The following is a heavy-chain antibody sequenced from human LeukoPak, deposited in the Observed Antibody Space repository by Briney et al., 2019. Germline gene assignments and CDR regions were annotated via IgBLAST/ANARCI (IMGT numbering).Heavy chain of an antibody. CDR2: IYYSGST. CDR3: ARDVVGHSWYSGLDY. Sequence: SETLSLTCTVSGGSISSSSYYWGWIRQPPGKGLEWIGSIYYSGSTYYNPSLKSRVTISVDTSKNQFSLKLSSVTAADTAVYYCARDVVGHSWYSGLDYWGQGTLVTVSS. CDR1: GGSISSSSYY. V-gene: IGHV4-39*07. D-gene: IGHD6-13*01. J-gene: IGHJ4*02.